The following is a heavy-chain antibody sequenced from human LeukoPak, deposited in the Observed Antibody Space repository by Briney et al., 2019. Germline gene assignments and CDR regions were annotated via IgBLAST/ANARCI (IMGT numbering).Heavy chain of an antibody. CDR2: IYYSGST. V-gene: IGHV4-39*07. J-gene: IGHJ3*02. Sequence: SETLSLTCTVSGGSISSSSYYWGWIRQPPGKGLEWIGSIYYSGSTYYNPSLKSRVTISVDTSKNQFSLKLSSVTAADTAVYYCARGKTWIQLWSREAFDIWGQGTMVTVSS. CDR3: ARGKTWIQLWSREAFDI. D-gene: IGHD5-18*01. CDR1: GGSISSSSYY.